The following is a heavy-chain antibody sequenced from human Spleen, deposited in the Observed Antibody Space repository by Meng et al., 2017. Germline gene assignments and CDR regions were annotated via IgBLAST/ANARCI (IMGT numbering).Heavy chain of an antibody. CDR1: GYTFTDYD. D-gene: IGHD2-2*01. CDR2: MNPINGNT. V-gene: IGHV1-8*01. CDR3: ARFCRSSSCPDY. Sequence: QVQLVQSGAEVKKPGASVKVFCKASGYTFTDYDVNWVRQAAGQGLEWMGWMNPINGNTGYAQKFQGRVAMTRNTSITTAYMELSSLRSEDTAVYYCARFCRSSSCPDYWGHGTLVTVSS. J-gene: IGHJ4*01.